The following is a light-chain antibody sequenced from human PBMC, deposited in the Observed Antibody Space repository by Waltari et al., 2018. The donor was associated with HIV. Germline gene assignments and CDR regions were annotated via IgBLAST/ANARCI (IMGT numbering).Light chain of an antibody. CDR2: EVT. CDR1: SSDVGNYNL. V-gene: IGLV2-14*02. CDR3: LLYYGGDVV. J-gene: IGLJ2*01. Sequence: QSALTQPASVSGSPGQSITISCTGSSSDVGNYNLVSWYQQHPGKAPKFMIYEVTKRPAGVSNRISGSKLGNTASLTISGLQAEDGAGYDCLLYYGGDVVFGGGTKLTVL.